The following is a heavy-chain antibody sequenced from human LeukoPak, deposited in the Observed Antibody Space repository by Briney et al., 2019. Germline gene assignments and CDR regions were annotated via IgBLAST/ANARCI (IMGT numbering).Heavy chain of an antibody. D-gene: IGHD3-10*01. V-gene: IGHV1-69*13. CDR3: ARLSTGGYYYGSGFDY. CDR1: GGTFSNYG. CDR2: INPSFGTA. Sequence: ASVKVSCKASGGTFSNYGSSWVRQAPGQGLEWMGGINPSFGTANYAQKFQGRVTITADESTSTAYMELSSLRSEDTAVYYCARLSTGGYYYGSGFDYWGQGTLVTVSS. J-gene: IGHJ4*02.